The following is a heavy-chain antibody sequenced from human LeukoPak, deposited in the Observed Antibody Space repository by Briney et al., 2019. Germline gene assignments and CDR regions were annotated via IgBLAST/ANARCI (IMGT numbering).Heavy chain of an antibody. J-gene: IGHJ6*03. CDR3: ARGRGPDYHYMDV. CDR1: GYTFTGYY. CDR2: IDPNSGGT. V-gene: IGHV1-2*02. D-gene: IGHD3-10*01. Sequence: ASVKVSCKASGYTFTGYYMHWVRQAPGQGLEWMGWIDPNSGGTNYAQKFQGRVTMTRDTSISTAYMELSRLRSDDTAVYYCARGRGPDYHYMDVWGKGTTVTVSS.